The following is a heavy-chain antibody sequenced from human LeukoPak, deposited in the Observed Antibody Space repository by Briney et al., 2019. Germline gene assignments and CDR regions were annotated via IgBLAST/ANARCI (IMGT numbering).Heavy chain of an antibody. CDR2: IYYSGST. D-gene: IGHD1-20*01. CDR3: ARYDNWSYYMDV. J-gene: IGHJ6*03. Sequence: SETLSLTCTVSGGSISSSSYYWGWIRQPPGKGLEWIGSIYYSGSTYYNPSLKSRVTISVDTSKNQFSLKLSSVTAADTAVYYCARYDNWSYYMDVWGKGTTVTVSS. CDR1: GGSISSSSYY. V-gene: IGHV4-39*01.